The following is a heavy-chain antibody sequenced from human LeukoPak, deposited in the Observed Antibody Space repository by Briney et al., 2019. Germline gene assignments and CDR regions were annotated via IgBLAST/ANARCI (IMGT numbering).Heavy chain of an antibody. D-gene: IGHD1-14*01. CDR3: GRDSFETDIDY. V-gene: IGHV3-7*01. J-gene: IGHJ4*02. CDR1: GFTFSTYW. Sequence: GGSLRLSCAASGFTFSTYWMSWVRQAPGKGLEWVANIKEDGSETYYVDSLRGRFTISRDNVKNSLYLQINSLRVEDTAVYYCGRDSFETDIDYWGQGPLVTVSS. CDR2: IKEDGSET.